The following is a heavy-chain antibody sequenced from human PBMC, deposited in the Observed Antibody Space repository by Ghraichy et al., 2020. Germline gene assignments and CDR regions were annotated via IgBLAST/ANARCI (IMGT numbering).Heavy chain of an antibody. CDR1: GFTFSTYG. CDR2: FSGSADST. CDR3: AKRHEMATVFDY. Sequence: GGSLRLSCAASGFTFSTYGMSWVRQAPGKGLEWVSGFSGSADSTYYADSVKGRFTISRDISKSTLYLQMNNLRAEDTTVYYRAKRHEMATVFDYWGHGSLVTVSS. J-gene: IGHJ4*01. D-gene: IGHD5-24*01. V-gene: IGHV3-23*01.